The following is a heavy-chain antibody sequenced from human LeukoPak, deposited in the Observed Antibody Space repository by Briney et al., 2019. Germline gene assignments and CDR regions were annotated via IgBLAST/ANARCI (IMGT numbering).Heavy chain of an antibody. Sequence: PSETLSLTCTVSGGSISTYYWCWIRQPAGKGLEWIGRIYSGGSPNYNPSLKSRVSMSEDTSKNQFSLKLSSVTAADTAVYYCAREWGSIDYWGQGTLVTVSS. CDR3: AREWGSIDY. J-gene: IGHJ4*02. CDR2: IYSGGSP. D-gene: IGHD3-16*01. CDR1: GGSISTYY. V-gene: IGHV4-4*07.